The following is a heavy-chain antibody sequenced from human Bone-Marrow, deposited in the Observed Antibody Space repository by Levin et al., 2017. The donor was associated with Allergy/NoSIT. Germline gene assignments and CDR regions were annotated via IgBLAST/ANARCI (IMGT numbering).Heavy chain of an antibody. Sequence: GGSLRLSCKISGYKFSIFWIGWVRQMPGKGLEWMGIIYPDDSDVRYNPSFQGRVAISADKSNSTTYLEWSSLKASDTAMYYCARHSGPVLVAGPFDSWGQGTLVTVSS. J-gene: IGHJ4*02. V-gene: IGHV5-51*01. D-gene: IGHD6-19*01. CDR1: GYKFSIFW. CDR2: IYPDDSDV. CDR3: ARHSGPVLVAGPFDS.